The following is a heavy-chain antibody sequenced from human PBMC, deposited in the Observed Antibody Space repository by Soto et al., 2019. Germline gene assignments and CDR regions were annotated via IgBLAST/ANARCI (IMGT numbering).Heavy chain of an antibody. J-gene: IGHJ4*02. Sequence: GGSLRLSCAASGLTFSSYSMNWVRQAPGKGLEWVSYISSSSSTIYYADSVKGRFTISRDNAKNSLYLQMNSLRDEDTAVYYCARDTQDDFWSGYYRDYWGQGTLVTAPQ. CDR1: GLTFSSYS. CDR3: ARDTQDDFWSGYYRDY. CDR2: ISSSSSTI. V-gene: IGHV3-48*02. D-gene: IGHD3-3*01.